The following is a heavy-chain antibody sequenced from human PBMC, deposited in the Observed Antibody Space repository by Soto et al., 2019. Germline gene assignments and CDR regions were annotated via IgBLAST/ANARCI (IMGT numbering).Heavy chain of an antibody. CDR2: IIPILGIA. CDR3: AETYYDFWSGYNWFDP. V-gene: IGHV1-69*02. D-gene: IGHD3-3*01. CDR1: GGTFSSLI. J-gene: IGHJ5*02. Sequence: SVKVSCRAFGGTFSSLIFSWVRQNPGQGLEWMGRIIPILGIASYAQKFQGRVTITADKSTSTAYMELSSLRSEDTAVYYCAETYYDFWSGYNWFDPWGQGTLVTVSS.